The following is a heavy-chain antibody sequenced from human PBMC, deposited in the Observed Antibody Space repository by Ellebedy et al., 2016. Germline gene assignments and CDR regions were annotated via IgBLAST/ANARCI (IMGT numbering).Heavy chain of an antibody. CDR2: ISGGGDIT. D-gene: IGHD4-17*01. J-gene: IGHJ4*02. CDR1: GFAFRNFF. CDR3: YYGHYSGS. V-gene: IGHV3-23*01. Sequence: GESLKISXVASGFAFRNFFMTWVRQAPGGGLEWVSTISGGGDITVSADSVKGRFTTSRDNSRNTLYLQMNSLRAEDTAVYYCYYGHYSGSWGQGTLVTVSS.